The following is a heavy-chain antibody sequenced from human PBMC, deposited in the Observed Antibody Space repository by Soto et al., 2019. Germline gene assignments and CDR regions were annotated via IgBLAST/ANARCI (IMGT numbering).Heavy chain of an antibody. V-gene: IGHV3-30*18. Sequence: QGELLESGGGVVQPGTSLRLSCAASGFPFSSFGMHWVRQAPGKGLEWVAVVSAAGYTTYYSDSVKGRFNISRDNSRNTLNLQMNSLRREDTGLYYCVKEGSIWKFAFDIWGRGTMVTVSS. CDR2: VSAAGYTT. CDR1: GFPFSSFG. D-gene: IGHD6-13*01. CDR3: VKEGSIWKFAFDI. J-gene: IGHJ3*02.